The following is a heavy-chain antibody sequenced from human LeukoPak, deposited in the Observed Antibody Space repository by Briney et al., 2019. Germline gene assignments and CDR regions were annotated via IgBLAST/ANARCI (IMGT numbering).Heavy chain of an antibody. CDR2: INHSGST. J-gene: IGHJ4*02. V-gene: IGHV4-34*01. Sequence: AETLSLTCAVYGGSFSGYYWSGIRQPPGKGLEWIGEINHSGSTNYNPSLKSRVTISVDTSKNQFSLKLSSVTAADTAVYYCARGLQPKRGYSGYDYGYWGQGTLVTVSS. D-gene: IGHD5-12*01. CDR3: ARGLQPKRGYSGYDYGY. CDR1: GGSFSGYY.